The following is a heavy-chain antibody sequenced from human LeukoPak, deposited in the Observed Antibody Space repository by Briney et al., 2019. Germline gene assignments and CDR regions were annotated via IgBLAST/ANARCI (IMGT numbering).Heavy chain of an antibody. J-gene: IGHJ4*02. CDR3: AKDLGSYGFDY. CDR1: GFTFSSYG. D-gene: IGHD5-18*01. V-gene: IGHV3-30*18. Sequence: GGSLRLSCAASGFTFSSYGMHWVRQAPGKGLEWVAVISYDGSNKYYADPVKGRFTISRDNSKNTLYLQMNSLRAEDTAVYYCAKDLGSYGFDYWGQGTLVTVSS. CDR2: ISYDGSNK.